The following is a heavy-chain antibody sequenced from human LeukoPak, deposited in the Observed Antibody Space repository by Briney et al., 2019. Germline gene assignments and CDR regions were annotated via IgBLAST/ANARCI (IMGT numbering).Heavy chain of an antibody. CDR2: ISSSGSTI. D-gene: IGHD3-10*01. V-gene: IGHV3-48*03. J-gene: IGHJ4*02. Sequence: GGSLRLSCAASGFTFSSYEMNWVRQAPGKGLEWVSYISSSGSTIYYADSVKGRFTISRDNAKNSLYLQMNSLRAEDTAVYYCAKDGIRGSGDYFDYWGQGTLVTVSS. CDR1: GFTFSSYE. CDR3: AKDGIRGSGDYFDY.